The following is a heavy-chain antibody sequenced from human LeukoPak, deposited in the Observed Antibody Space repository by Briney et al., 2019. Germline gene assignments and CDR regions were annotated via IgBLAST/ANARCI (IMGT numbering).Heavy chain of an antibody. V-gene: IGHV4-59*08. J-gene: IGHJ4*02. CDR2: IYYSGSA. CDR1: GGSISSYY. Sequence: SETLSLTGTVSGGSISSYYWSWIRQPPGKGLEWIGYIYYSGSANYNPSLRSRVTISVDTSKNQFSLKLRSVTAADTAVDYWARGGNYGDYDGYFDYWGQGTLVTVSS. CDR3: ARGGNYGDYDGYFDY. D-gene: IGHD4-17*01.